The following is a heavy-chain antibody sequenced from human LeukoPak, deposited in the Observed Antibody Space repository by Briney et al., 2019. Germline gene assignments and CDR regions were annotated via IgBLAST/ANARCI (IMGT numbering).Heavy chain of an antibody. CDR1: GYTFTSYG. CDR2: ISASYDDT. Sequence: GASVKVSGKTSGYTFTSYGISWVRQAPGQGLEWMGWISASYDDTRFAQRLQGRVSMTTDTSTNTAYMDLTSLTSDDTAVCYCARGPYCSGGSCYSQYFDYWGQGTLVTVSS. CDR3: ARGPYCSGGSCYSQYFDY. V-gene: IGHV1-18*01. J-gene: IGHJ4*02. D-gene: IGHD2-15*01.